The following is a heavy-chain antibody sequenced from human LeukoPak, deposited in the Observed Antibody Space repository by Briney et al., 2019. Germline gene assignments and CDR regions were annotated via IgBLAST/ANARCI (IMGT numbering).Heavy chain of an antibody. CDR1: GFSFSSYW. CDR2: LNSDGTRI. CDR3: VRDGLLWYGGAT. D-gene: IGHD2-21*01. V-gene: IGHV3-74*01. Sequence: GGSLRLSCTASGFSFSSYWMHWVRQVPGKGLVWVSCLNSDGTRISYADSVKGRFTISRDNSNSTLYLQLNSLRVEDTAVYYCVRDGLLWYGGATWGQGTMVTVSS. J-gene: IGHJ3*01.